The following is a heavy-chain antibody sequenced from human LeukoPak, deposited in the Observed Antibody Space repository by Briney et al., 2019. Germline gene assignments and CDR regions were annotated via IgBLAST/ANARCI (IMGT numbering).Heavy chain of an antibody. CDR2: IYSSGST. Sequence: SETLSLTCTVSVGSISNSYWSWTRQPAGKGLEWIGRIYSSGSTDYNPSLKSRVTMSIDTSNKQFSLRLTSVTAADTAVYYCARVADILTGYALYYYAMDVWGQGTTVTVSS. CDR1: VGSISNSY. J-gene: IGHJ6*02. D-gene: IGHD3-9*01. V-gene: IGHV4-4*07. CDR3: ARVADILTGYALYYYAMDV.